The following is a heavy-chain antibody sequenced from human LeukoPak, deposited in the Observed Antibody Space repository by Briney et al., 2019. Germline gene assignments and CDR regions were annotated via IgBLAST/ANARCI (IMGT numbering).Heavy chain of an antibody. CDR1: GGSFSGYY. D-gene: IGHD2-2*01. J-gene: IGHJ6*03. V-gene: IGHV4-34*01. CDR3: AREGIVVVPAAMGSGYYYYMDV. Sequence: SETLSLTCAVYGGSFSGYYWSWIRQPPGKGLEWMGEINHSGSTNYNPSLKSRVTISVDTSKNQFSLKLSSVTAADTAVYYCAREGIVVVPAAMGSGYYYYMDVWGKGTTVTVSS. CDR2: INHSGST.